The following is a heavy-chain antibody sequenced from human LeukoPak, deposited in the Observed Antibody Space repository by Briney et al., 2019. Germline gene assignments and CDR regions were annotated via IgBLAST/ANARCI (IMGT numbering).Heavy chain of an antibody. V-gene: IGHV3-20*04. CDR2: INWNGGST. CDR1: GFTFDDYG. J-gene: IGHJ4*02. Sequence: GGSLRLSCAASGFTFDDYGMSWVRQAPGKGLEWVSGINWNGGSTVYADSVKGRFTISRDNAKNSLYLQMNSLRAEDTALYYCARNIDYGPEGDYFDYWGQGTLVTVSS. CDR3: ARNIDYGPEGDYFDY. D-gene: IGHD4-17*01.